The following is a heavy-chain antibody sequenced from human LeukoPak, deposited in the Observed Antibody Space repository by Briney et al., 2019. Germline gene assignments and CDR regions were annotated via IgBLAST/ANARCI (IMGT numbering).Heavy chain of an antibody. Sequence: PGGPLRLSCAASGFTFSSYWMSWVRQAPGKGLEWVANIKQDGSEKYYVDSVKGRFTISRDNAKNSLYLQMNSLRAEDTAVYYCARDLIFDCSSTSCYQRIYYYYGMDVWGQGTTVTVSS. CDR2: IKQDGSEK. D-gene: IGHD2-2*01. CDR1: GFTFSSYW. V-gene: IGHV3-7*01. J-gene: IGHJ6*02. CDR3: ARDLIFDCSSTSCYQRIYYYYGMDV.